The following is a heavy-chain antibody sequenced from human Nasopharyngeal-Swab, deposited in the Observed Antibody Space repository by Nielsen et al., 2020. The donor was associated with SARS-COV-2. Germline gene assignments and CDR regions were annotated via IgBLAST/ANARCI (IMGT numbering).Heavy chain of an antibody. D-gene: IGHD1-26*01. CDR1: EFTFSSYS. Sequence: GGSLRLSCAASEFTFSSYSMNWVRQAPGKGLEWVSYISSSSSTIYYADSVKGRFTISRDNAKNSLYLQMNSLRAEDTAVYYCARDPPVGATTVFDYWGQGTLVTVSS. CDR3: ARDPPVGATTVFDY. J-gene: IGHJ4*02. V-gene: IGHV3-48*04. CDR2: ISSSSSTI.